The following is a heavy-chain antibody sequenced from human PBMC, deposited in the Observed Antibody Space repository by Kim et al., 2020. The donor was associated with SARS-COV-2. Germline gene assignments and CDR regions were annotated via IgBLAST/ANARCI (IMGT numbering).Heavy chain of an antibody. CDR2: ISSSGSTI. V-gene: IGHV3-48*03. D-gene: IGHD2-15*01. J-gene: IGHJ6*02. CDR3: AREGYCSGGSCYSAYYYYYGMDV. CDR1: GFTFSSYE. Sequence: GGSLRLSCAASGFTFSSYEMNWVRQAPGKGLEWVSYISSSGSTIYYADSVKGRFTISRDNAKNSLYLQMNSLRAEDTAVYYCAREGYCSGGSCYSAYYYYYGMDVWGQGTTVTVSS.